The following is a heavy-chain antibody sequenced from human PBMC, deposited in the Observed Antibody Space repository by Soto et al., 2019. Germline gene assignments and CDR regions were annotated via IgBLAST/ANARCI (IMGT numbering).Heavy chain of an antibody. CDR3: ARHGDYYGVDV. J-gene: IGHJ6*02. D-gene: IGHD3-16*01. Sequence: SETLSLTCTVSGGYISSSSYYWGWIRQPPGKGLEWIGSIYNSGSTYYNPSLKSRVTISVDTSKNQFSLKLSSVTAADTAVYHCARHGDYYGVDVWGQGTTVTVSS. V-gene: IGHV4-39*01. CDR2: IYNSGST. CDR1: GGYISSSSYY.